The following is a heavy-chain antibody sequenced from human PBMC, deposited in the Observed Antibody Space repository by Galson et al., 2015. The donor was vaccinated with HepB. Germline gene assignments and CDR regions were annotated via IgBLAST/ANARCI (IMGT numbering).Heavy chain of an antibody. CDR3: AREIRTPTGVGDGMDV. CDR1: GFSLSIYD. D-gene: IGHD2-8*01. V-gene: IGHV3-13*05. J-gene: IGHJ6*02. Sequence: PLRLSCAASGFSLSIYDMHWVRQVTGKGLEWVSAVSPSGDPYYADSVKGRFTISRENAKNSMYLQMNNLRAGDTALYYCAREIRTPTGVGDGMDVWGQGTTVTVSS. CDR2: VSPSGDP.